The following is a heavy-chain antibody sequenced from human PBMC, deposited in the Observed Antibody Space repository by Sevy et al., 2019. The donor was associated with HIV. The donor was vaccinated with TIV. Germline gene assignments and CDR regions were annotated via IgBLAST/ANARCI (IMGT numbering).Heavy chain of an antibody. CDR2: ISFDGSDK. D-gene: IGHD3-22*01. Sequence: GGSLRLSCAASGFDFSTYDMHWVRQAPGKGLEWVAFISFDGSDKWYVDSVKGRFTISRDNSKNTLCVQMNTLRDEDTAVYYCAKRERSYYDSSGNYDAFDVWGQGTSVTVSS. CDR3: AKRERSYYDSSGNYDAFDV. CDR1: GFDFSTYD. V-gene: IGHV3-33*03. J-gene: IGHJ3*01.